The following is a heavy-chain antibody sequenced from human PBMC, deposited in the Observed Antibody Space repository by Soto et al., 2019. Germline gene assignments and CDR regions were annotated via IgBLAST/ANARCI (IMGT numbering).Heavy chain of an antibody. CDR3: ANRYYYGSGNEN. D-gene: IGHD3-10*01. V-gene: IGHV3-23*01. CDR2: ISGSGGST. Sequence: EVQLLESGGGLVQPGGSLRLSCAASGFTFSSYAMSWVRQAPGKGLEWVSAISGSGGSTYYADSVKGRFTISRDNSKNTLYLHMNSLRAEDTAVYYCANRYYYGSGNENWGQGTLVTVSS. CDR1: GFTFSSYA. J-gene: IGHJ4*02.